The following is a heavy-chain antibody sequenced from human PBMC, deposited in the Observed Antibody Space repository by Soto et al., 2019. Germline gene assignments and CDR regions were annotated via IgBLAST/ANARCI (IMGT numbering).Heavy chain of an antibody. J-gene: IGHJ3*01. CDR1: GFALSTSGVS. D-gene: IGHD2-8*01. Sequence: QITLKESGPTLVKPTQTLTLTCTSSGFALSTSGVSVGWIRQPPGKALEWLALIYWDNDNRYSPSLKSRLTITKDTSKNQVVLTVTNMDPVDTATYYCAHRIKVSWGAASDVWGQGIMVTVS. CDR2: IYWDNDN. CDR3: AHRIKVSWGAASDV. V-gene: IGHV2-5*02.